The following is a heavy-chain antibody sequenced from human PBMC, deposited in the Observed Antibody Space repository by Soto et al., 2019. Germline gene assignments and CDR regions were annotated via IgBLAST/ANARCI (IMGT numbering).Heavy chain of an antibody. J-gene: IGHJ3*01. D-gene: IGHD2-15*01. CDR2: IHPGGQTI. Sequence: EVQLVESGGGLVQPGGSLRLSCEASGFTFSSSKMYWVRQAPGKGLEWISYIHPGGQTIFYAESVKGRFTISRDNAKHSVYLQMNSLRAEDTAVYYCARRGSRWGRGTKVTVSS. CDR3: ARRGSR. CDR1: GFTFSSSK. V-gene: IGHV3-48*03.